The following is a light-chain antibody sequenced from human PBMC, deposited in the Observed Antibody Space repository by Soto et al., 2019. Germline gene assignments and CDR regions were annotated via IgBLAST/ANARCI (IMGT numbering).Light chain of an antibody. V-gene: IGKV1-5*01. CDR2: DAS. CDR3: QPCYMGWT. J-gene: IGKJ1*01. CDR1: QSIGRF. Sequence: DIQMTQSPSTLSASVGDRVTITCRASQSIGRFLAWYQHQPGKAPKLLIYDASTLESGVPSRFSGTGSGTEFTFSITCLQPEEFGTYYCQPCYMGWTFGQGTKVDIK.